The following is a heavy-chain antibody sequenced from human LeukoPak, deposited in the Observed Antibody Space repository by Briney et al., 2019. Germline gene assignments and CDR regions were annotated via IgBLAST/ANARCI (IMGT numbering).Heavy chain of an antibody. CDR2: INPNSGGT. Sequence: ASVKDTCMASGYTFTGYYIHWVRQAPGQGLEWMGWINPNSGGTNYAQKFQGRVTMTRDTSISTAYMELSRLTSDDTAVYYCVPGNRITTPTATRGTYFDYWGQGSLVTVSS. CDR1: GYTFTGYY. CDR3: VPGNRITTPTATRGTYFDY. D-gene: IGHD3-3*01. V-gene: IGHV1-2*02. J-gene: IGHJ4*02.